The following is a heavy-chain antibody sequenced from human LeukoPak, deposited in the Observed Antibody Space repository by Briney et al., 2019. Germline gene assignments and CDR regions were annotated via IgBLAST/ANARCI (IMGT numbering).Heavy chain of an antibody. CDR2: IYYRGDI. D-gene: IGHD6-19*01. CDR1: GGSMSNYY. J-gene: IGHJ6*02. Sequence: SETLSLTCIVSGGSMSNYYWSWIRQPPGKGLEWIGHIYYRGDIKYNPSLKSRVTISVDTSNQQFSLRLTSVSAADTAVYFCARVSGPSGGPVSFFGLDVWGQGTAVTVSS. CDR3: ARVSGPSGGPVSFFGLDV. V-gene: IGHV4-59*08.